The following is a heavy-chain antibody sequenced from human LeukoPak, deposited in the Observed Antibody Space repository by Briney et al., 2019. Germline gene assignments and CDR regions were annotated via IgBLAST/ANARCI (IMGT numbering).Heavy chain of an antibody. CDR2: IWYDGSNK. CDR1: GFTFSSYG. CDR3: ARDSTVTTSMDY. V-gene: IGHV3-33*01. J-gene: IGHJ4*02. D-gene: IGHD4-4*01. Sequence: GGSLRLSCAASGFTFSSYGMHWVRQAPGKGLEWVAVIWYDGSNKYYADSVKGRFTISRDNSKNTLYLQMNSLRAEDTAVYYCARDSTVTTSMDYWGKGTLVTVSS.